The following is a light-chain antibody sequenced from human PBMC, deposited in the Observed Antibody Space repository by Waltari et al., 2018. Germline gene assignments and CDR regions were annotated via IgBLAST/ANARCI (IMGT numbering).Light chain of an antibody. CDR3: QVWDTGSDQVV. V-gene: IGLV3-21*04. CDR1: NIGSKS. Sequence: SYVLTQPPSVSVAPGETANIICGGNNIGSKSVQWYHQKPGQAPVLVIYYDNDRPAGIPARFSGSNSGNTATLTIARVEAGDEADYFCQVWDTGSDQVVFGGGTKLSVL. CDR2: YDN. J-gene: IGLJ2*01.